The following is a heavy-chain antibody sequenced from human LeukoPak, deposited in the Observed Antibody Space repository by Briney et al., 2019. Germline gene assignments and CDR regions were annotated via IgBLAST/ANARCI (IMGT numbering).Heavy chain of an antibody. CDR1: GGSISSGGYY. V-gene: IGHV4-61*08. Sequence: PSQTLSLTCTVSGGSISSGGYYWTWIRQPPGKGLEWIGYIYYSGSSNYNPSLKSRVTISVDTSKNQFSLKLSSVTAADTAVYFCAREVVAVAGSYFDSWGQGTLVTVSS. CDR3: AREVVAVAGSYFDS. J-gene: IGHJ4*02. D-gene: IGHD6-19*01. CDR2: IYYSGSS.